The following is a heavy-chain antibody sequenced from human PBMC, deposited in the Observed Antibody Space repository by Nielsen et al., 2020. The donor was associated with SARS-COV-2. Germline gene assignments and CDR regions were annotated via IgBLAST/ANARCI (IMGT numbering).Heavy chain of an antibody. CDR1: GFTFTTHA. Sequence: GESLKISCAASGFTFTTHAMHWVRQAPGKGLEWVAMIWRGGNYKFYADSVRGRFTISRDDSKNMVSLQMESLRVEDTAVFYCAKISGSQRHYFDFWGQGALVTVSS. V-gene: IGHV3-33*04. D-gene: IGHD1-26*01. J-gene: IGHJ4*02. CDR2: IWRGGNYK. CDR3: AKISGSQRHYFDF.